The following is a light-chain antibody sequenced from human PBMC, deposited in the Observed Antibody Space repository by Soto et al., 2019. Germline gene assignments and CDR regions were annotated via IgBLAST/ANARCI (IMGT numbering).Light chain of an antibody. V-gene: IGKV3-20*01. CDR1: QSVSSSY. CDR3: QQYGSSPGT. Sequence: EIVLTQSPGTLSLSPGERATLSCRASQSVSSSYLAWYQRKPGQAPRLLIYGASSRATGIPDRFSGSGSGTDFTLTISRLEPADFAVYYCQQYGSSPGTFGQGTKVEIK. CDR2: GAS. J-gene: IGKJ1*01.